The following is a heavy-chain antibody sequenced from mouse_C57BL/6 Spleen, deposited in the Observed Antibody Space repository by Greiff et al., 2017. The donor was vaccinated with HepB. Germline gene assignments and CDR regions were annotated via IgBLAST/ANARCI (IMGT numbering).Heavy chain of an antibody. CDR3: AREYYGSRFFFDY. V-gene: IGHV5-16*01. CDR2: INYDGSST. Sequence: EVQVVESEGGLVQPGSSMKLSCTASGFTFSDYYMAWVRQVPEKGLEWVANINYDGSSTYYLDSLKSRFIISRDNAKNILYLQMSSLKSEDTATYYCAREYYGSRFFFDYWGQGTTLTVSS. D-gene: IGHD1-1*01. CDR1: GFTFSDYY. J-gene: IGHJ2*01.